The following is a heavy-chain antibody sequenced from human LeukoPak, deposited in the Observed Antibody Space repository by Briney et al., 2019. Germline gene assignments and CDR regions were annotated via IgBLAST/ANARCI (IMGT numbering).Heavy chain of an antibody. CDR1: GFTFSSYA. CDR2: ISDSGDSR. CDR3: AKSHSVAQRGYFDY. Sequence: GGSLRLSCAASGFTFSSYAMTWVRQAPGKGLEWVATISDSGDSRYYADAVKGRFTITRDNSRDTLYAQMSSLRAEDAAVYYCAKSHSVAQRGYFDYWGQGTLVTVSS. V-gene: IGHV3-23*01. D-gene: IGHD2-15*01. J-gene: IGHJ4*02.